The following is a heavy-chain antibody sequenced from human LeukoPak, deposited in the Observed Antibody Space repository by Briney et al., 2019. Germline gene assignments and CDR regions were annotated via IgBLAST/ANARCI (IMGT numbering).Heavy chain of an antibody. V-gene: IGHV4-59*12. CDR1: GGSISSYY. J-gene: IGHJ4*02. CDR3: ARGAVPAARAAFDY. D-gene: IGHD2-2*01. CDR2: IYYSGST. Sequence: SETLSLTCTVSGGSISSYYWSWIRQPPGKGLEWIGYIYYSGSTYSNPSLKSRVTISVDTSKNQFSLKLSSVTAADTAVYYCARGAVPAARAAFDYWGQGTLVTVSS.